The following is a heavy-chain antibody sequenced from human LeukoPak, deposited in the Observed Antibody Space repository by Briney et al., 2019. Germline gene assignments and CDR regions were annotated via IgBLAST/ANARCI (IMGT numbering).Heavy chain of an antibody. D-gene: IGHD6-13*01. CDR3: ARDVGKGSSWYPNWFDP. V-gene: IGHV3-48*04. CDR1: GFTFSDYS. J-gene: IGHJ5*02. CDR2: ISTSSSTI. Sequence: GGSLRLSCAASGFTFSDYSMNWVRQAPGKGLEWVSYISTSSSTIYYADSVKGRFTISRDNAKNSLYLQMNSLRAEDTAVYYCARDVGKGSSWYPNWFDPWGQGTLVTVSS.